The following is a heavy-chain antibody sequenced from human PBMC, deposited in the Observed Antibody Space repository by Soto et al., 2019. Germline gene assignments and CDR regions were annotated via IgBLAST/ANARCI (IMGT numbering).Heavy chain of an antibody. V-gene: IGHV1-3*01. CDR3: ARGRDWGAFDI. D-gene: IGHD2-21*02. CDR1: GYTFTSYA. CDR2: INAGKGNT. J-gene: IGHJ3*02. Sequence: ASVKVSCKASGYTFTSYAMHWVRQAPGQRLEWMGWINAGKGNTKYSQKFQGRVTITRDTSASTAYMELSSLRSEDTAVYYCARGRDWGAFDIWGQGTMVTVSS.